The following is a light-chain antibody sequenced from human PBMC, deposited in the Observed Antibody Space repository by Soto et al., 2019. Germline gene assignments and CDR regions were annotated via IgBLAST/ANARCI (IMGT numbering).Light chain of an antibody. CDR1: QSVSNN. J-gene: IGKJ4*01. CDR3: QQYGNSPRVT. CDR2: GAS. V-gene: IGKV3-15*01. Sequence: EIVMTHSPATLSVSPGERATLSCRASQSVSNNLAWYQQKPGQAPRLLIYGASTRATAIPARFSGSGSGTEFTLTISSLQSEDFAMYHCQQYGNSPRVTFGGGTKVDIK.